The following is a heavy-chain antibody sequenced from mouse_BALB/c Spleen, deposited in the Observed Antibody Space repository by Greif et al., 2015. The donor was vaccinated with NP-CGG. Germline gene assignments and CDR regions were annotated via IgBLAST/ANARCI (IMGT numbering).Heavy chain of an antibody. Sequence: EVMLVESGGGLVKPGGSLKLSCAASGFTFSDYYMYWVRQTPEKRLEWVATISDGGSYTYYPDSVKGRFTISRDNAKNNLYLQMSSLKSEDTAMYYCARDYFDYRGQGTTLTVSS. V-gene: IGHV5-4*02. J-gene: IGHJ2*01. CDR3: ARDYFDY. CDR1: GFTFSDYY. CDR2: ISDGGSYT.